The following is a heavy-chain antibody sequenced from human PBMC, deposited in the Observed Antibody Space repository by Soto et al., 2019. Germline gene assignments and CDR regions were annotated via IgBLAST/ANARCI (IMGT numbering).Heavy chain of an antibody. CDR1: GGSISSGGYY. D-gene: IGHD1-1*01. CDR2: IYYSGST. J-gene: IGHJ6*02. V-gene: IGHV4-31*03. Sequence: QVQLQESGPGLVKPSQTLSLTCTVSGGSISSGGYYWSWIRHHPGKGLEWIGYIYYSGSTYYNPSLKSRVTISVDTSKNQFSRKLSSVTAADTAVYYCARGVLSFYYGMDVWGQGTTVTVAS. CDR3: ARGVLSFYYGMDV.